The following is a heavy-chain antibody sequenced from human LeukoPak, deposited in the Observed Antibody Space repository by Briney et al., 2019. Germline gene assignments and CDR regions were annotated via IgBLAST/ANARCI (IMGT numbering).Heavy chain of an antibody. CDR1: GASISRYY. CDR3: ARAPGDSSGYYYY. Sequence: SETLSLTCTVSGASISRYYWSWIRQPPGKALEWIGHISYRGSTNYNPSLNSRVTVSVDTSKNQFSLKLSSVTAADTAVYYCARAPGDSSGYYYYWGQGTLVTVSS. J-gene: IGHJ4*02. V-gene: IGHV4-59*12. D-gene: IGHD3-22*01. CDR2: ISYRGST.